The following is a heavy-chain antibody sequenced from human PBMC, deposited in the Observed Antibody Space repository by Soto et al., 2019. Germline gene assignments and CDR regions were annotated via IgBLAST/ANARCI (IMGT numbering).Heavy chain of an antibody. CDR3: ASGGRFGAFPYGMDV. V-gene: IGHV4-31*03. Sequence: TLSLTCTVSGGSISSGGYYWSWIRQHPGKGLEWIGYSHYSGSNYYNPSLKSRVSISVDTSKNQTSLKLSAVTAADTAVYYCASGGRFGAFPYGMDVWGQGTTVTVSS. J-gene: IGHJ6*02. CDR2: SHYSGSN. D-gene: IGHD3-10*01. CDR1: GGSISSGGYY.